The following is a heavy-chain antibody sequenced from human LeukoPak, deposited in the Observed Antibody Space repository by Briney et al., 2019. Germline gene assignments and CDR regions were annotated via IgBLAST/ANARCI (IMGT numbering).Heavy chain of an antibody. Sequence: SETLSLTCTVSGGSVSSGTYYWSWIRQPPGEGLEGIGYIYYSGSTNYNPSLKSRVTISVDTSKNQFSLRLSSVTAADTAVYYCARGVVGATDPNWYFDLWGRGTLVTVSS. J-gene: IGHJ2*01. CDR2: IYYSGST. CDR3: ARGVVGATDPNWYFDL. D-gene: IGHD1-26*01. V-gene: IGHV4-61*01. CDR1: GGSVSSGTYY.